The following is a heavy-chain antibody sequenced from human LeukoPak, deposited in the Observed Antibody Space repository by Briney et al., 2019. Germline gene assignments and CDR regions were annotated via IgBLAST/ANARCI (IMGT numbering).Heavy chain of an antibody. D-gene: IGHD2-2*01. V-gene: IGHV3-7*01. CDR1: GFTFSDYW. CDR3: ARDPGFSSFDY. J-gene: IGHJ4*02. CDR2: INQDGSVK. Sequence: GGSLRLSCAVSGFTFSDYWVTWVRQTPGKGLEFVANINQDGSVKNYVGSVKGRFTISRDNAKNSLYLQMSSLRVDDTAIYYCARDPGFSSFDYWGQGPWSPSPQ.